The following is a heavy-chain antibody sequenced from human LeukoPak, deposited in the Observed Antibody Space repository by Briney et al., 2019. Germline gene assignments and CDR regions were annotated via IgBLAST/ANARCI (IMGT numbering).Heavy chain of an antibody. D-gene: IGHD5-18*01. Sequence: GGSLRLSCAASGFTFSSYSMNWVRQAPGKGLEWVSFISSGTTYIYYADSVKGRFTISRDNAKNSLYLQMNSLRAEDTAVYYCARDLSGIAGYTYGRGIDYWGQGTLVTVSS. CDR3: ARDLSGIAGYTYGRGIDY. CDR1: GFTFSSYS. V-gene: IGHV3-21*01. J-gene: IGHJ4*02. CDR2: ISSGTTYI.